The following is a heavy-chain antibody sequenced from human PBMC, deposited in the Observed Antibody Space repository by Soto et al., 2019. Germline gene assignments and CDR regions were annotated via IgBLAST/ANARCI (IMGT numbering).Heavy chain of an antibody. J-gene: IGHJ4*02. CDR2: IYHSGST. Sequence: QVQLQESGPGLVKPSRTLSLTCAVSGGSISSSNWWSWVRQPPGKGLEWIGEIYHSGSTNYNPSLKRRVTISVDKSNNQFSLKLSSVTSADTAVYYCASIAAAGTHFYYWGQGTLVTVSS. CDR1: GGSISSSNW. D-gene: IGHD6-13*01. V-gene: IGHV4-4*02. CDR3: ASIAAAGTHFYY.